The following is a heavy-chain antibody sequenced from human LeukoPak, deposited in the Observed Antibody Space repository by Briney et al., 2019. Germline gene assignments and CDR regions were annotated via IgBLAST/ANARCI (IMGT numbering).Heavy chain of an antibody. Sequence: PGGSLRLSCAASGFTFSSYAMSWVRQTPGKGLEFVSYISTSSSTIYYADSVKGRFTISRDNAKNSLYLQMNSLRAEDTAVYYCARGGGEFDYWGQGTLVTVSS. V-gene: IGHV3-48*01. CDR2: ISTSSSTI. CDR1: GFTFSSYA. J-gene: IGHJ4*02. D-gene: IGHD3-10*01. CDR3: ARGGGEFDY.